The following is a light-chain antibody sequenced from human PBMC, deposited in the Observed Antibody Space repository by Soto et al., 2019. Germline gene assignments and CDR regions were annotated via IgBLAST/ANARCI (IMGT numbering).Light chain of an antibody. CDR3: QLTET. J-gene: IGKJ5*01. V-gene: IGKV3-20*01. CDR1: QSVSSSY. Sequence: EIVLTQSPGTLSLSPGERATLSCRASQSVSSSYLAWYQQKPGQAPRLLIYGASSRATGIPDRFSGSGSGTDFTLTISRLEPEDFAVYYCQLTETFGQGTRLEIK. CDR2: GAS.